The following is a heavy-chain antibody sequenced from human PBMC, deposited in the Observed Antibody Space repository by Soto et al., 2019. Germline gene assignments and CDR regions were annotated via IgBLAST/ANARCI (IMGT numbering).Heavy chain of an antibody. CDR2: IYYSGST. V-gene: IGHV4-59*01. D-gene: IGHD3-10*01. CDR1: GGSISSYY. Sequence: PSAALSLTGTGSGGSISSYYWSWIRQPPGKGLEWIGYIYYSGSTNYNPSLKSRVTISVDTSKNQFSLKLSSVTAADTAVYYCASIRPLVRGVITKGDYMDVWGKGTTVTVSS. J-gene: IGHJ6*03. CDR3: ASIRPLVRGVITKGDYMDV.